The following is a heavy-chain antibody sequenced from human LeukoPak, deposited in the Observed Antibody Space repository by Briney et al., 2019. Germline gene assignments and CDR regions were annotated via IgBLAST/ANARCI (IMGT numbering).Heavy chain of an antibody. V-gene: IGHV4-39*01. CDR1: GGSISSSTYY. D-gene: IGHD2-2*01. Sequence: SETLSLTCTVSGGSISSSTYYWGWIRQPPGKGLEWTGSIHYSGSIYYNPSLKSRVTISVDMSKNQFSLKLSSVTAADTAVYYCARSYCSSSCYAVGAFDIRGQGTVVTVSS. CDR3: ARSYCSSSCYAVGAFDI. CDR2: IHYSGSI. J-gene: IGHJ3*02.